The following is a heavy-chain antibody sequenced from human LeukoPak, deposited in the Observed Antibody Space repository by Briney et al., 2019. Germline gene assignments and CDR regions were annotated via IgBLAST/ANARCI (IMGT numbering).Heavy chain of an antibody. J-gene: IGHJ4*02. Sequence: PGGSLRLSCAAFGFTFSSYAMHWVRQAPGKGLEWVAVISYDGSNKYYADSVKGRFTISRDNSKNTLYLQMNSLRAEDTAVYYCAREDMTTEVTPFDYWGQGTLVTVSS. D-gene: IGHD4-23*01. CDR2: ISYDGSNK. CDR3: AREDMTTEVTPFDY. V-gene: IGHV3-30-3*01. CDR1: GFTFSSYA.